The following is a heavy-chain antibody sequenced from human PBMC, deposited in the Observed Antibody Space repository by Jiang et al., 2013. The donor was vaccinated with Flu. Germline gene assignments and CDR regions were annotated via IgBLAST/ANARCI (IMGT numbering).Heavy chain of an antibody. CDR1: GFTFSSYS. V-gene: IGHV3-21*01. CDR3: ARDYVEMATRGFDY. J-gene: IGHJ4*02. Sequence: VQLLESGGGLVKPGGSLRLSCAASGFTFSSYSMNWVRQAPGKGLEWVSSISSSSSYIYYADSVKGRFTISRDNAKNSLYLQMNSLRAEDTAVYYCARDYVEMATRGFDYWGQGTLVTVSS. CDR2: ISSSSSYI. D-gene: IGHD5-24*01.